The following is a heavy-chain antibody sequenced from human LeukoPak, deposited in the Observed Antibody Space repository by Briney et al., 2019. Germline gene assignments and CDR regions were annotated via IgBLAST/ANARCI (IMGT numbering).Heavy chain of an antibody. Sequence: SVKVSCKASGGTFSSYAISWVRQAPGQGLEWMGGIIPIFGTANYAQKFQGRVTITTDESTSTAYMELSSLRSEDTAVYYCARLKRSAESSPFDYWGQGTLVTVSS. CDR1: GGTFSSYA. D-gene: IGHD2-15*01. CDR3: ARLKRSAESSPFDY. J-gene: IGHJ4*02. CDR2: IIPIFGTA. V-gene: IGHV1-69*05.